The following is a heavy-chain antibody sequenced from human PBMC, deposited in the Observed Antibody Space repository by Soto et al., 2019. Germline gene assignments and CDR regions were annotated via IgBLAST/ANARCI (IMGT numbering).Heavy chain of an antibody. Sequence: QVQLVESGGGVVQPGRSLRLSCAASGFTFSSYGMHWVRQAPGKGLEWVAVIWYDGSNKYYADSVKGRFTISRDNSKNTLYLQMNSLRAEDTAVYYCARDLRRIVGGLDYWGQGTLVTVSS. CDR2: IWYDGSNK. V-gene: IGHV3-33*01. CDR1: GFTFSSYG. CDR3: ARDLRRIVGGLDY. J-gene: IGHJ4*02. D-gene: IGHD3-22*01.